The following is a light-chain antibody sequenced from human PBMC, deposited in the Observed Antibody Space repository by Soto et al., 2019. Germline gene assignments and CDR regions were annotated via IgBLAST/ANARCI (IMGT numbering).Light chain of an antibody. J-gene: IGLJ1*01. CDR3: SSDTINRTYV. V-gene: IGLV2-14*01. CDR1: SSDVGGYNY. CDR2: EVS. Sequence: QSALSDPASVSWSPGQSITISCTGTSSDVGGYNYVSWYQQNPGKAPKLMIYEVSNRPSGVSNRFSGSKSGNMASLTISGLQAEEEADYYCSSDTINRTYVFGTGTKVTV.